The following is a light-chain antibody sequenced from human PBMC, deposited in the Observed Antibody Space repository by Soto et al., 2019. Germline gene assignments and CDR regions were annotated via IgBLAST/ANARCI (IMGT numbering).Light chain of an antibody. V-gene: IGLV2-8*01. J-gene: IGLJ2*01. CDR1: SSDVGGYNY. CDR2: EVS. CDR3: SSYAGSNNLV. Sequence: QSALTQPHSASGSPGQSVTISCTGTSSDVGGYNYVSWYQQHPGKAPKLMFYEVSKRPSGVPDRFSGSKSGNTASLTVSGLQAEDEADYYCSSYAGSNNLVFGGGTQLTVL.